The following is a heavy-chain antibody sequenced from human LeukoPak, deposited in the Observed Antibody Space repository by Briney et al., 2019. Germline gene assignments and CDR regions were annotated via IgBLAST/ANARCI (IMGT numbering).Heavy chain of an antibody. V-gene: IGHV3-23*01. CDR1: GFTFTSYA. J-gene: IGHJ6*02. Sequence: GGSLRLSCAASGFTFTSYAMSWVRQAPGKGLEWVSVISDSGGSTYYADSVKGRFTISRDNSKNTLYLQMNSLRAEDTAVYYCAKVSDYAYYYGMDVWGQGTTVTVSS. CDR3: AKVSDYAYYYGMDV. CDR2: ISDSGGST. D-gene: IGHD4-17*01.